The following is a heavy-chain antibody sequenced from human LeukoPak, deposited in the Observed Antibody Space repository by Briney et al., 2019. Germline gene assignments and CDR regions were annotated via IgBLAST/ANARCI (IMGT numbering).Heavy chain of an antibody. D-gene: IGHD3-16*01. CDR3: ARASYYDYVWRKYYFDY. CDR1: GFTFSSYS. J-gene: IGHJ4*02. Sequence: PGGSLRLSCAASGFTFSSYSLNWVRQAPGKGLEWVSYISGSSSTIYYADSVKGRFTISRDNAKNSLYLQMNSLRAEDTAVYYCARASYYDYVWRKYYFDYWGQGTLVTVSS. V-gene: IGHV3-48*01. CDR2: ISGSSSTI.